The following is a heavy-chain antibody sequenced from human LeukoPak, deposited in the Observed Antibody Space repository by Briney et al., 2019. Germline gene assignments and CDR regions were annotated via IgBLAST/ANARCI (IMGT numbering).Heavy chain of an antibody. CDR3: ARQKLYFAPPMGFDY. D-gene: IGHD3-9*01. Sequence: SETPSLTCAVSGGSISSGGYSWSWIRQPPGKGLEWIGYIYHSGSTYYNPSLKSRVTISVDTSKNQFSLKLSSVTAADTAVYYCARQKLYFAPPMGFDYWGQGSLVTVSS. J-gene: IGHJ4*02. V-gene: IGHV4-30-2*01. CDR1: GGSISSGGYS. CDR2: IYHSGST.